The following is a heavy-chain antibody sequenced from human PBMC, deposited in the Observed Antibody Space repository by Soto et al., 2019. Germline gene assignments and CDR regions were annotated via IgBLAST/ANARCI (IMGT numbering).Heavy chain of an antibody. CDR1: GFTFSGSA. CDR2: IRRKPNNYAT. V-gene: IGHV3-73*01. Sequence: EVHLVESGGGFVQPGGSLNRSCAASGFTFSGSAMHWVRQASGKGLEWVGRIRRKPNNYATAYGASVKGRFTISRDDSKNTAYLQMNSLNTEDTAVYYCSRQASDFWSGKPKYCMDVWGTGTTVTVSS. J-gene: IGHJ6*03. CDR3: SRQASDFWSGKPKYCMDV. D-gene: IGHD3-3*01.